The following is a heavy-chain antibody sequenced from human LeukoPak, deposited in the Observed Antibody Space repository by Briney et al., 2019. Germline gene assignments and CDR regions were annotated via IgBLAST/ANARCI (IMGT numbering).Heavy chain of an antibody. CDR2: IYYSGST. V-gene: IGHV4-61*01. CDR3: ARDQSNWFDP. Sequence: SETLSLTCTVSNYSISSGYYWGWIRQPPGKGLEWIGYIYYSGSTNYNPSLKSRVTISEDTSKNQFSLKLSSVTAADTAVYYCARDQSNWFDPWGQGTLVTVSS. CDR1: NYSISSGYY. J-gene: IGHJ5*02.